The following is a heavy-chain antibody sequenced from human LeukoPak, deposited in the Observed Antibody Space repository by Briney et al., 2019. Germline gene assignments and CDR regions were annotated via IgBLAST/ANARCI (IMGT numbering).Heavy chain of an antibody. CDR1: GYSFTSYW. Sequence: PGESLKISCKGSGYSFTSYWIGWVRQMPGKGLEWMGIIYPGDSDTRYSPSFEGQVTMSADKFISTAYLQWSSLKASDTAIYYCVRHARQWLLDSWFDPWGQGTLVTVSS. D-gene: IGHD6-19*01. J-gene: IGHJ5*02. CDR3: VRHARQWLLDSWFDP. CDR2: IYPGDSDT. V-gene: IGHV5-51*01.